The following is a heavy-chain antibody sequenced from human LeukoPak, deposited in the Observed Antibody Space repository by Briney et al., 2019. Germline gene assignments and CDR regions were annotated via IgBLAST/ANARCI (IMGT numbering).Heavy chain of an antibody. J-gene: IGHJ2*01. CDR1: GFSFSTYS. V-gene: IGHV3-21*04. D-gene: IGHD2-21*01. CDR3: ARGHCGRGHCYWHLDL. Sequence: PGGSLRLSCTASGFSFSTYSMNWVRQAPGKGLEWVSYIVGNSSNIYYADSVKGRFAISSDNAKNSLYLQLNSLRDEDTAVYYCARGHCGRGHCYWHLDLWGRGTLVSVSS. CDR2: IVGNSSNI.